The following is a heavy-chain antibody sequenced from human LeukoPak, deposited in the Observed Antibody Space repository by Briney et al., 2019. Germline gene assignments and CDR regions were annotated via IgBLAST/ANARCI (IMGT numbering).Heavy chain of an antibody. D-gene: IGHD5-12*01. J-gene: IGHJ4*02. CDR2: ISYDGSNK. CDR3: ARDMEGGYSGYDDY. Sequence: QTGGSLRLSCAASGFTFSSYAMHWVRQAPGKGLEWVAVISYDGSNKYYADSVKGRFTISRDNSKNTLYLQMNSLRAEDTAVYYCARDMEGGYSGYDDYWGQGTLVTVSS. V-gene: IGHV3-30-3*01. CDR1: GFTFSSYA.